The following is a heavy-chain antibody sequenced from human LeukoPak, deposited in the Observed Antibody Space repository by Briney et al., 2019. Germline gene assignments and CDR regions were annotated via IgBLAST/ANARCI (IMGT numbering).Heavy chain of an antibody. D-gene: IGHD3-10*01. V-gene: IGHV4-59*08. J-gene: IGHJ6*02. Sequence: SETLSLTCTVSGGSISSYYWGWIRQPPGKGLEWIGYIYYSGSTNYNPSLKSRVTISVDTSKNQFSLKLSSVTAADTAVYYCARSYYYGSGPYYYYGMDVWGQGTTVTVSS. CDR3: ARSYYYGSGPYYYYGMDV. CDR1: GGSISSYY. CDR2: IYYSGST.